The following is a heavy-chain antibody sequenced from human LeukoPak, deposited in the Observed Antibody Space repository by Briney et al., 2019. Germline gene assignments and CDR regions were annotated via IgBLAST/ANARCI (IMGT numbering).Heavy chain of an antibody. V-gene: IGHV4-61*02. CDR3: ARAGYCSGGSCYMFAWYFDL. J-gene: IGHJ2*01. CDR1: GGSISSGSYY. D-gene: IGHD2-15*01. Sequence: TSSQTLSLTCTVSGGSISSGSYYWSWIRQPAGKGLERIGRIYTSGSTNYNPSLKSRVTISVDTSKNQFSLKLSSVTAADTAVYYCARAGYCSGGSCYMFAWYFDLWGRGTLVTVSS. CDR2: IYTSGST.